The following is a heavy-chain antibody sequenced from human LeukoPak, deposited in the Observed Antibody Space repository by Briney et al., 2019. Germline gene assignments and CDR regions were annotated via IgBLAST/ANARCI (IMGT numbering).Heavy chain of an antibody. J-gene: IGHJ4*02. V-gene: IGHV4-59*08. CDR1: SGSMSRYS. Sequence: SETLSLTCTVASGSMSRYSWRWSRQPPGKGLEWIGYIYYTGGTTYNPSLKSRVTISVDTSKNQFSLKLYSVTAADTAVYYCASHRGGYDSSGYYFPHFDYWGQGTLVTVSS. D-gene: IGHD3-22*01. CDR2: IYYTGGT. CDR3: ASHRGGYDSSGYYFPHFDY.